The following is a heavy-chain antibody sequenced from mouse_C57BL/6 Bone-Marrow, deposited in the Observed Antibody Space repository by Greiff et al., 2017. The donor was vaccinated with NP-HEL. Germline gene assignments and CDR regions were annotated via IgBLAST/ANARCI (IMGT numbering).Heavy chain of an antibody. V-gene: IGHV7-1*01. J-gene: IGHJ1*03. Sequence: VQLKESGGGLVQSGRSLRLSCATSGFTFSDFYMEWVRQAPGKGLEWIAASRNKANDYTTEYSASVKGRFIGSRDTSQSILYLQMNALRAEDTAIYYCARDAPNWNDWFCDVWGTGTTVTVSS. CDR3: ARDAPNWNDWFCDV. CDR2: SRNKANDYTT. D-gene: IGHD4-1*02. CDR1: GFTFSDFY.